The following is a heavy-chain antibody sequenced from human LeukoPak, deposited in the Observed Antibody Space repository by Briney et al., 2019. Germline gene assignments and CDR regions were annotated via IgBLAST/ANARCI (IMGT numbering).Heavy chain of an antibody. D-gene: IGHD3-3*01. CDR3: ARWGYDFWSGYNGRTLDY. CDR2: IKQDGSEK. V-gene: IGHV3-7*01. Sequence: GGSLRLSCAASGFTFSSYWMSWVRQAPGKGLEWVANIKQDGSEKYYVDSVKGRFTIPRDNAKNSLYLQMNSLRAEDTAVYYCARWGYDFWSGYNGRTLDYWGQGTLVTVSS. J-gene: IGHJ4*02. CDR1: GFTFSSYW.